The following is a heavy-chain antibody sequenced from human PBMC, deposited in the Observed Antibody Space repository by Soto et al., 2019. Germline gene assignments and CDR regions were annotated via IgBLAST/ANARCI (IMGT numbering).Heavy chain of an antibody. J-gene: IGHJ5*02. D-gene: IGHD5-12*01. Sequence: QVQLQESGPGLVKPSETLSLTCTVSGGSISSYYWSWIRQPPGKGLEWIGYIYYSGSTNYNPSLKSRVTISVDTSKNQFSLKLSSVTAADTAVYYCARGAYSGYDVGYLPPKGFDPWGQGTLVTVSS. CDR2: IYYSGST. CDR3: ARGAYSGYDVGYLPPKGFDP. CDR1: GGSISSYY. V-gene: IGHV4-59*01.